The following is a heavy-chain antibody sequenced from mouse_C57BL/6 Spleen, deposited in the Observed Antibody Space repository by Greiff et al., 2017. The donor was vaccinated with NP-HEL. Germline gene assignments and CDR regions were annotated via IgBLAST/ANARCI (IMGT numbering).Heavy chain of an antibody. CDR2: INPNYGTT. J-gene: IGHJ2*01. D-gene: IGHD1-1*01. CDR3: ASGRDYGSSQPPDY. V-gene: IGHV1-39*01. Sequence: VQLQQSGPELVKPGASVKISCKASGYSFTDYNMNWVKQSNGKSLEWIGVINPNYGTTSYNQKFKGKATLTVDQSSSTAYMQLNSLTSEDSAVYYCASGRDYGSSQPPDYWGQGTTLTVSS. CDR1: GYSFTDYN.